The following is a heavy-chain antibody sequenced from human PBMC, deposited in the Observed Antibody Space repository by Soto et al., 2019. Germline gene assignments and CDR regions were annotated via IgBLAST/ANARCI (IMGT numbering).Heavy chain of an antibody. J-gene: IGHJ4*02. V-gene: IGHV3-23*01. D-gene: IGHD4-17*01. Sequence: GGSLRLSCAASGFTFSNYAMSWVRQAPGKGLEWVSAITADGLSAYYADSVKGRFTISRDKSKNTLSLQMHSLRAEDSAVYYCARDSVSIYYFDYWGQGTLVTVSS. CDR2: ITADGLSA. CDR3: ARDSVSIYYFDY. CDR1: GFTFSNYA.